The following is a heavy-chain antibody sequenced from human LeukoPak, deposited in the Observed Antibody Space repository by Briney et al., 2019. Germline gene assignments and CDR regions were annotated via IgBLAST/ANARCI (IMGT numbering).Heavy chain of an antibody. CDR2: INSDESSA. Sequence: GGSLRLSCAASGFTFNSYWMHWVRQAPGKGLVWVSRINSDESSASYADSVKGRFTISRDNSENTVYLQMNSLRAEDTAVYYCAKDLYGSGSPIDYWGQGTLVSVSS. D-gene: IGHD3-10*01. CDR3: AKDLYGSGSPIDY. CDR1: GFTFNSYW. J-gene: IGHJ4*02. V-gene: IGHV3-74*01.